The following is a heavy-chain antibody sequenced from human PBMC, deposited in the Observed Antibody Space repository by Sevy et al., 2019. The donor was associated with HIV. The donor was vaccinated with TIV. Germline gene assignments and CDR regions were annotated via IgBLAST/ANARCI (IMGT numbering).Heavy chain of an antibody. J-gene: IGHJ4*02. CDR3: ARAIEIPKWGDDY. CDR2: ISYSGTNK. Sequence: GVSLRLSCAASGFTFTLYAIHWVRQAPGKGLEWVALISYSGTNKYYADSVKGRFTISRDNAKNSLYLQMNSLRAEDTAVYYCARAIEIPKWGDDYWGQGTLVTVSS. D-gene: IGHD3-10*01. CDR1: GFTFTLYA. V-gene: IGHV3-30-3*01.